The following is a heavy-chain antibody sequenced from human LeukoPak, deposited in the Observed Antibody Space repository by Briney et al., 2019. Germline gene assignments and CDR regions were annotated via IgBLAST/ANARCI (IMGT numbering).Heavy chain of an antibody. CDR1: GGSISRNY. CDR2: VYDSGST. Sequence: SETLSLTCTVSGGSISRNYWSWIRQSPGKGLEWIGYVYDSGSTNYNPSLKGRVTISVDTSKNQFSLKLSSVTTAVTAVYYCARGGLIYDISDYSNTTFDYWGQGTLVTVSS. J-gene: IGHJ4*02. D-gene: IGHD3-22*01. V-gene: IGHV4-59*01. CDR3: ARGGLIYDISDYSNTTFDY.